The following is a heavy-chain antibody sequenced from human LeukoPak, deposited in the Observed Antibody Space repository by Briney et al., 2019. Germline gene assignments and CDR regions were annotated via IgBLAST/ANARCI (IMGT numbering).Heavy chain of an antibody. CDR3: ARGVTIQAPTRSGYPYYFDY. CDR1: GGSFSGYY. V-gene: IGHV4-34*01. D-gene: IGHD3-22*01. CDR2: INHSGST. Sequence: NPSETLSLTCAVYGGSFSGYYWSWIRQPPGRGLEWIGEINHSGSTNYNPSLKSRVTISVDTSKNQFSLKLSSVTAADTAVYYCARGVTIQAPTRSGYPYYFDYWGQGTLVTVSS. J-gene: IGHJ4*02.